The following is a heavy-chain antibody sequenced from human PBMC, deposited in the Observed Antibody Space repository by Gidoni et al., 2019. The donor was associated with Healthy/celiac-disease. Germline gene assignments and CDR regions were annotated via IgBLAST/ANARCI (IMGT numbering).Heavy chain of an antibody. Sequence: QVQLVESGGGVVQPGRSLRLSCAASGFTFRSYALHWVRQAPGKGLEWVAVISYDGSNKYYADSVKGRFTISRDNSKNTLYLQMNSLRAEDTAVYYCARENYGDDWGQGTLVTVSS. CDR2: ISYDGSNK. CDR3: ARENYGDD. J-gene: IGHJ4*02. V-gene: IGHV3-30*01. CDR1: GFTFRSYA.